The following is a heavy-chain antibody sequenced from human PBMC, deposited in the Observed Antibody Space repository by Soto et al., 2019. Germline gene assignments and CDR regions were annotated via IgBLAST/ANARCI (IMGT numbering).Heavy chain of an antibody. V-gene: IGHV3-74*01. CDR3: ARVGVGSYHFDF. Sequence: EVQLVESGGGLVQPGGSLRLSCAASGFTFSSYWMHWVRQAPGKGRVWVSRINTDGRSTSYADSVKGRFTISRDNAKNTLYLQMNSLRAEDTAVYYCARVGVGSYHFDFWGQGTLVTVSA. CDR2: INTDGRST. CDR1: GFTFSSYW. D-gene: IGHD3-10*01. J-gene: IGHJ4*02.